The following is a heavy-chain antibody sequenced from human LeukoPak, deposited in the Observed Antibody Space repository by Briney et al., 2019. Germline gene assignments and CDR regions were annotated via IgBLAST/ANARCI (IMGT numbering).Heavy chain of an antibody. V-gene: IGHV4-61*02. D-gene: IGHD3-22*01. CDR1: GGSISSGSHY. CDR2: IYTSGST. J-gene: IGHJ5*02. Sequence: SETQSLTCTVSGGSISSGSHYWSWIRQPAGKGLEWIGRIYTSGSTNYNPSLKSRVTISVDTSKNQFSLKLSSVTAADTAVYYRARGQRYYYDSSGYNWFDPWGQGTLVTVSS. CDR3: ARGQRYYYDSSGYNWFDP.